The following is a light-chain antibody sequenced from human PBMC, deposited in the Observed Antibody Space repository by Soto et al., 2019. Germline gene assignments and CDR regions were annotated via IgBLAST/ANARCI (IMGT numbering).Light chain of an antibody. Sequence: QSALTQPPSASGSPGQSVTISCTGTSGVSWYQQHPGKVPKLLIYEVTKRPSGVPDRFSGSKSGNTASLTVSGLQAEDEADYYCSSYRGSHIFVVFGGGTKLTVL. CDR1: SGV. J-gene: IGLJ2*01. CDR3: SSYRGSHIFVV. V-gene: IGLV2-8*01. CDR2: EVT.